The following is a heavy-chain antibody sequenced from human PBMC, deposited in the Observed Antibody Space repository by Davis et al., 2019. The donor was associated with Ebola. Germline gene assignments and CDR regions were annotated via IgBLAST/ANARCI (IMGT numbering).Heavy chain of an antibody. CDR2: IHPSGGRT. CDR1: GHTLTNYG. D-gene: IGHD1-1*01. J-gene: IGHJ4*02. Sequence: ASVKVSCKAPGHTLTNYGITWVRQAPGQGLEWMGIIHPSGGRTTYAQKFQGRVTMTRDTSTSTDYMELSSLRSEDTAVYYCARDFAEHWTFDYWGQGTLVTVSS. V-gene: IGHV1-46*01. CDR3: ARDFAEHWTFDY.